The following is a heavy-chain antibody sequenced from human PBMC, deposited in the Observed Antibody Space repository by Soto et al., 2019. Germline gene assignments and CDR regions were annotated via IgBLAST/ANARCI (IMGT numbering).Heavy chain of an antibody. CDR2: MFYGVST. Sequence: SETLSLTCTVSGSSINSSGYYWGWIRQPPGKGLEWIGSMFYGVSTYYNPSLKSRVTVSVDTSKNQFSLKLSSVTAADTAVYYCGAAAGTNWFDPWGQGTLVTVSS. D-gene: IGHD6-13*01. V-gene: IGHV4-39*03. CDR1: GSSINSSGYY. CDR3: GAAAGTNWFDP. J-gene: IGHJ5*02.